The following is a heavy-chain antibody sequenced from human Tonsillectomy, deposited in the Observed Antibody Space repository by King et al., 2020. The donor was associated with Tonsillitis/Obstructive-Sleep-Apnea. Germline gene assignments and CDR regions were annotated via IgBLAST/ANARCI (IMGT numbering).Heavy chain of an antibody. CDR2: ISAYNGNT. J-gene: IGHJ3*02. Sequence: QLVQSGAEVKKPGASVKVSCKASGYTFTSYGISWVRQAPGQRLEWMGWISAYNGNTNCAQKFQGRVTMTSDTSTSTAYLELRGLRSDDTAVYYCARSYCGGDCPGDAFDIWGQGTMVTVSS. CDR3: ARSYCGGDCPGDAFDI. V-gene: IGHV1-18*01. CDR1: GYTFTSYG. D-gene: IGHD2-21*01.